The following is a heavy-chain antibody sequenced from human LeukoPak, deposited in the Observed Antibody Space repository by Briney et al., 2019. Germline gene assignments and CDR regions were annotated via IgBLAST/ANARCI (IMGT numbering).Heavy chain of an antibody. Sequence: GGSLRLSCAASGFTFSSYGMHWVRQAPGKGLEWVAVIWYDGSNKYYADSAKGRFTISRDNSKNTLYLQMNSLRAEDTAVYYWAKDESSSWYRGYAFDIWGQGTMVTVSS. V-gene: IGHV3-33*06. CDR1: GFTFSSYG. D-gene: IGHD6-13*01. CDR3: AKDESSSWYRGYAFDI. J-gene: IGHJ3*02. CDR2: IWYDGSNK.